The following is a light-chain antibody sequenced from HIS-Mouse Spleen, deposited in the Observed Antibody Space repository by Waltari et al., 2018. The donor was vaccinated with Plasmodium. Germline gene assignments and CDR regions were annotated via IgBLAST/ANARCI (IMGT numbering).Light chain of an antibody. CDR2: EGS. V-gene: IGLV2-23*03. CDR3: CSYAGSSTFVV. Sequence: QSALTQPASVSGSPGQSIPISCPGNRSDVGSYNPFPLYQQHPGKAPKLMIYEGSKRPSGVSNRFSGFKAGNTASLTISGLQAEDEADYYCCSYAGSSTFVVFGGGTKLTVL. J-gene: IGLJ2*01. CDR1: RSDVGSYNP.